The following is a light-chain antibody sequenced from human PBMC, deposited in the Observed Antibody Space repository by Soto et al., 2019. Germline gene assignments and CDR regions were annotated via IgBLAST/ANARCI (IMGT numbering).Light chain of an antibody. CDR3: TSWTTSTTMI. CDR2: DVN. J-gene: IGLJ2*01. V-gene: IGLV2-14*03. CDR1: SSDIGAYNI. Sequence: QSVLTQPASLSGSPGQSITISCTGTSSDIGAYNIVSWYQQHPGKAPKLMLYDVNIRPSGVSNRFSGSKSGNTASLTISGLQAEDEADYYCTSWTTSTTMIFGGGTKVTVL.